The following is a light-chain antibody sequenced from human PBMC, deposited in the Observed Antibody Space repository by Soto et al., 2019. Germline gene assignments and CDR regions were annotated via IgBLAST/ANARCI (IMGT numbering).Light chain of an antibody. Sequence: DIPMTQSPSALSASVGDRVTITCRASQNINIYLAWYQQRPGKAPKLLIYKASTLESGVPSRFSGSGSETEFSLTISSLQPDDSATYYCQQYKGYSKTFGQGTKVEI. CDR2: KAS. J-gene: IGKJ1*01. CDR1: QNINIY. V-gene: IGKV1-5*03. CDR3: QQYKGYSKT.